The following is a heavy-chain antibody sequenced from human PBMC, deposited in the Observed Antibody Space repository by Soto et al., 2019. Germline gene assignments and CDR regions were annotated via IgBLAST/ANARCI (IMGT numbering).Heavy chain of an antibody. CDR3: ARRAYYYGSGSYYTY. CDR2: IYWDDDK. CDR1: GFSLSTREVG. Sequence: SGPTLVNPTQTLTLTCTFSGFSLSTREVGVGWIRQPPGKALEWLALIYWDDDKRYRPSLKSRLTIAKDTSKNLVILIMTNMDPEDTATYYCARRAYYYGSGSYYTYWGQGILVTVSS. D-gene: IGHD3-10*01. V-gene: IGHV2-5*02. J-gene: IGHJ4*02.